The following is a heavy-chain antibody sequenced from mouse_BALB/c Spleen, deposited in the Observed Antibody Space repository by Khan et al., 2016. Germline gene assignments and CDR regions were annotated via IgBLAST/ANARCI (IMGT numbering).Heavy chain of an antibody. D-gene: IGHD1-1*01. J-gene: IGHJ2*01. CDR2: IDPTNGNT. CDR1: AFNITDNY. CDR3: ARWAPIFCVGSSYGY. Sequence: VQLQQSGAELVKPGASVKLSCTSSAFNITDNYMHWVKQRPEQGLEWIGRIDPTNGNTKYDPKFKGKATITADTSSNTAYLQLSTLTSEDTAVYYCARWAPIFCVGSSYGYWGQGTTLTVSS. V-gene: IGHV14-3*02.